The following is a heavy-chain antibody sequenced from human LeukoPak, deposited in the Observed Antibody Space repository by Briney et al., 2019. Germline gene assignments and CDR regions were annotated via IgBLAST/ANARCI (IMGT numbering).Heavy chain of an antibody. CDR2: INAGNGNT. CDR1: GYTFTSYA. CDR3: ATSDPRYSGSYVYDY. Sequence: GASVKVSCKASGYTFTSYAMHWVRQAPGQRLEWMGWINAGNGNTKCSQKFQGRVTMTEDTSTDTAYMELSSLRSEDTAVYYCATSDPRYSGSYVYDYWGQGTLVTVSS. J-gene: IGHJ4*02. D-gene: IGHD1-26*01. V-gene: IGHV1-3*01.